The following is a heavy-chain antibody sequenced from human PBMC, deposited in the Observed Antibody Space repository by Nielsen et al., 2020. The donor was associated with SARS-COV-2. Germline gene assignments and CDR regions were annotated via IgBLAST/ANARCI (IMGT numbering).Heavy chain of an antibody. CDR2: TSAADIHT. Sequence: ASVKVSCKASNYTFIDYGISWVRQAPGQGLEWLGWTSAADIHTRLSEKFQHRLTFTKDTSASTVYMELRSLTSEDTAVYYCARGNSDGWYHDFWGQGTLVTVSS. V-gene: IGHV1-18*04. CDR3: ARGNSDGWYHDF. J-gene: IGHJ1*01. D-gene: IGHD6-19*01. CDR1: NYTFIDYG.